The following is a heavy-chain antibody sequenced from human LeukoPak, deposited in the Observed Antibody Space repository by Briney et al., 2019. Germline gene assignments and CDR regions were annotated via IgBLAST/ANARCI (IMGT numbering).Heavy chain of an antibody. J-gene: IGHJ4*02. D-gene: IGHD3-22*01. V-gene: IGHV4-4*07. CDR1: GGSIRGYY. CDR2: IYSSGST. Sequence: LETLSLTCTVSGGSIRGYYWNWIRQPAGKGLEWIGRIYSSGSTNYNPSLKSRVTMSVDTSKNQFSLKLSSVTAADTAVYYCARDGGNSGYHYWYYFDYWGQGTLVTVSS. CDR3: ARDGGNSGYHYWYYFDY.